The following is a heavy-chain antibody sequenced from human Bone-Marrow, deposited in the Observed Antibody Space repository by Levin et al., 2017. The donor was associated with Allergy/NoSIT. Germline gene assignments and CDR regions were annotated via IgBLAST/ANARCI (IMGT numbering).Heavy chain of an antibody. CDR3: AKAQSTFCSGGTCYSTNFAY. CDR1: GITLNIYG. Sequence: WGSLRLSCAASGITLNIYGMHWVRQAPGKGLEWVAIISYDGNKQYYADSVKGRFTISRDNSKSTLYLQMNGLRAEDTAVYYCAKAQSTFCSGGTCYSTNFAYWGQGTPVTVSS. J-gene: IGHJ4*02. CDR2: ISYDGNKQ. D-gene: IGHD2-15*01. V-gene: IGHV3-30*18.